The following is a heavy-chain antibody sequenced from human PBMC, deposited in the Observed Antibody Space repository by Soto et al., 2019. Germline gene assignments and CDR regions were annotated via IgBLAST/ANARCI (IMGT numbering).Heavy chain of an antibody. D-gene: IGHD1-7*01. CDR3: ARDRNYPRDQFDN. Sequence: GGSLRLSCVGSGFTFSSYAMSWVRQAPGRGPEWVSAIGGDGSTWYADSVRGRFTISRDNSKNTVYVQMNSLRAEDTAIYYCARDRNYPRDQFDNWGQGILVTVSS. J-gene: IGHJ4*02. CDR1: GFTFSSYA. V-gene: IGHV3-23*01. CDR2: IGGDGST.